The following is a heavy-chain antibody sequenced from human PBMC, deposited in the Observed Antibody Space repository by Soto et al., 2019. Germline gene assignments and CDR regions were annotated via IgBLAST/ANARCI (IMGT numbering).Heavy chain of an antibody. CDR2: IYYSGGT. D-gene: IGHD1-1*01. CDR3: ARGRTTGTTYDI. J-gene: IGHJ3*02. CDR1: SGSISSAKW. Sequence: SETLSLTCAVSSGSISSAKWWSWVRQPPGKGLEWIGEIYYSGGTNYNPSLKSRVTISLDKSKNQFSLELTSVTAADTAVYYCARGRTTGTTYDIWGQGTMVTVS. V-gene: IGHV4-4*02.